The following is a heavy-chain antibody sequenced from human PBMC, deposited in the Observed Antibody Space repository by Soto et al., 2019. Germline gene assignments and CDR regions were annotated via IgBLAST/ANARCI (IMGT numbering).Heavy chain of an antibody. Sequence: GASVKVSCKVSGYTLTELSIHWVRQAPGKGLEWMGGFDPEDGETIYAQKFQGRVTMTEDTSTDTAYMELSSLRSEDTAVYYCATRGNYYDSSGYHSYYGMDVWGQGTTVTVSS. CDR3: ATRGNYYDSSGYHSYYGMDV. CDR2: FDPEDGET. D-gene: IGHD3-22*01. CDR1: GYTLTELS. J-gene: IGHJ6*02. V-gene: IGHV1-24*01.